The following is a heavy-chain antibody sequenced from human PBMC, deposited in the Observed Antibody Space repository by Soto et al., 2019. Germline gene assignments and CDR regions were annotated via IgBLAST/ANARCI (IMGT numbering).Heavy chain of an antibody. D-gene: IGHD3-22*01. V-gene: IGHV1-46*01. CDR2: INPSGGST. CDR3: ARAITKIVVAPDY. Sequence: QVQLVQSGAEVKKPGASVKVCCEASGYTFTSYYMHWVRQAPGQGLEWMGIINPSGGSTSYAQKFQGRVTMTRDTSTSTVYMELSSLRSEATAVYYCARAITKIVVAPDYWGQGTLVTVSS. J-gene: IGHJ4*02. CDR1: GYTFTSYY.